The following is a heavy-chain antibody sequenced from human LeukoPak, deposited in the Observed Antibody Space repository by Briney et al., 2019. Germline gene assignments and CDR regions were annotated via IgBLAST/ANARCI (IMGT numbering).Heavy chain of an antibody. CDR2: ISAYNSNT. CDR1: GYTFTSYG. Sequence: ASVKVSCKASGYTFTSYGISWVRQAPGQGLEWMGWISAYNSNTNYAQKLQGRVTMTTDTSTSTAYMELRSLRSDDTAVYYCARTTVDIVVVPAAQIVDYWGQGTLVTVSS. V-gene: IGHV1-18*01. J-gene: IGHJ4*02. D-gene: IGHD2-2*03. CDR3: ARTTVDIVVVPAAQIVDY.